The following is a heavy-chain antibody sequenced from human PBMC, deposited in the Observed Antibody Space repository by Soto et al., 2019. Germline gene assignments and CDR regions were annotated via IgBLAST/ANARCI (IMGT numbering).Heavy chain of an antibody. CDR3: ARDCPPVDY. CDR1: GYTFTSDG. Sequence: QVQLVQSGAEVKKPGASVKVSCKASGYTFTSDGISWVRQAPGQGLVWMGWISSYNGNTKNAQKLQGRVTMTTHTSTSTAYTEMRIVRSDGTAVYYRARDCPPVDYWGQGTLVPVSS. V-gene: IGHV1-18*01. CDR2: ISSYNGNT. J-gene: IGHJ4*02.